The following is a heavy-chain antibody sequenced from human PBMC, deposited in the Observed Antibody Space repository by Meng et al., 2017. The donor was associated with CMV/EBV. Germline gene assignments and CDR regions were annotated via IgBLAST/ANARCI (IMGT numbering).Heavy chain of an antibody. Sequence: ASVKVSCKASGYTFTSYGISWVRQAPGQGLEWMGWISAYNGNTNYAQKLQDRVTMTTDTSTSTAYMELRSLRSDDTAVYYCARPSTYYDFWSGYYSYYGMDVWGQGTTVTVSS. D-gene: IGHD3-3*01. CDR3: ARPSTYYDFWSGYYSYYGMDV. CDR2: ISAYNGNT. CDR1: GYTFTSYG. V-gene: IGHV1-18*01. J-gene: IGHJ6*02.